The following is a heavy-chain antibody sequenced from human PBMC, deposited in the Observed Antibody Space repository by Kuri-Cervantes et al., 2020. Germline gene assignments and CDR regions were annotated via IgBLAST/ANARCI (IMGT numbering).Heavy chain of an antibody. CDR2: IRSDGTKT. CDR1: GFTFTTYW. Sequence: GESLKISCAASGFTFTTYWMHWVRQVPGKGLTWVSHIRSDGTKTNYADSVKGRFTISRDNSKNTVHLQLSGLRLGDTAIYYCAREYAHNSYHMDVWGNGTTVTVSS. D-gene: IGHD2-2*01. J-gene: IGHJ6*03. CDR3: AREYAHNSYHMDV. V-gene: IGHV3-74*01.